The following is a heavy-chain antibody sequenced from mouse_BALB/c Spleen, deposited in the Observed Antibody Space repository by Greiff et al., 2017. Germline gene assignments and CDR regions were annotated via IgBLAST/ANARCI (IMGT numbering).Heavy chain of an antibody. CDR3: ARSPNWDFYAMDD. V-gene: IGHV5-17*02. D-gene: IGHD4-1*01. Sequence: EVQLVESGGGLVQPGGSRKLSCAASGFTFSSFGMHWVRQAPEKGLEWVAYISSGSSTIYYADTVKGRFTISRDNPKNTLFLQMTSLRSEDTAMYYCARSPNWDFYAMDDWGQGTSVTVSS. CDR1: GFTFSSFG. J-gene: IGHJ4*01. CDR2: ISSGSSTI.